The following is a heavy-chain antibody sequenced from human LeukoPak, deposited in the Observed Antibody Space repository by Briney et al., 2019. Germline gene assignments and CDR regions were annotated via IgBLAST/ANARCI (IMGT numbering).Heavy chain of an antibody. CDR1: GFTFSTYW. CDR2: VSADGSTT. V-gene: IGHV3-74*01. Sequence: GGSVRLSCVVSGFTFSTYWMHWVRQAPGKGLVWVSRVSADGSTTIYADSVKGRFTISRDNGINTVYLQMNSLRAEDTAVYYCARGFDGYPFGLWFDPWGQGTLVSVSS. D-gene: IGHD5-24*01. J-gene: IGHJ5*02. CDR3: ARGFDGYPFGLWFDP.